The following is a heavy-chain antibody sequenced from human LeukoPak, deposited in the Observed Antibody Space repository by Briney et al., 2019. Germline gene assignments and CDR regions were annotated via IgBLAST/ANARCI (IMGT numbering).Heavy chain of an antibody. CDR1: GFTFSNAW. J-gene: IGHJ4*02. CDR3: IMGGFHFDY. D-gene: IGHD2-15*01. Sequence: GGSLRLSCAASGFTFSNAWVTWVRQAPGKGLEWVGRIKSKSDGGTTDYAAPVKGRFTISRDDSKNMLYLQMNSLKAEDTAVYYCIMGGFHFDYWGQGTLVTVSS. CDR2: IKSKSDGGTT. V-gene: IGHV3-15*01.